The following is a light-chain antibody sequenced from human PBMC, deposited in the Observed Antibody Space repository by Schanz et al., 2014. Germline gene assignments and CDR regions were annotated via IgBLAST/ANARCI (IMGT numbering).Light chain of an antibody. Sequence: QSVLTQPASVSGSPGQSITISCTGTSSDVGGYNYVSWYQQHPGKAPKVMIYEGSKRPSGVSHRFSGSKSGNTASLTISGLQAEDESDYYCSSYTSSSTWVFGGGTKLTVL. CDR3: SSYTSSSTWV. CDR1: SSDVGGYNY. CDR2: EGS. J-gene: IGLJ3*02. V-gene: IGLV2-14*01.